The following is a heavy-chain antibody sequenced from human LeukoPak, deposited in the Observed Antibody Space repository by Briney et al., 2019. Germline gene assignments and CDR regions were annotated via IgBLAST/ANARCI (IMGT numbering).Heavy chain of an antibody. CDR1: GGTFSSYA. V-gene: IGHV1-69*05. J-gene: IGHJ4*02. CDR3: ATGSYSSGWYGLG. D-gene: IGHD6-19*01. Sequence: SVKVSCKASGGTFSSYAISWVRHAPGQGLELRGRIIPIFGTANYAQKFQGRVTITTDESTSTAYMELSSLRSEDPAVYYCATGSYSSGWYGLGWGQGTLVTVSS. CDR2: IIPIFGTA.